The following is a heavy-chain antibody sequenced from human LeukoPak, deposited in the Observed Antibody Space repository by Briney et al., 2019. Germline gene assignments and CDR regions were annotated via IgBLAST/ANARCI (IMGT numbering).Heavy chain of an antibody. CDR1: GYSISSGYY. CDR3: ARLGHPNWFDP. D-gene: IGHD7-27*01. Sequence: KPSETLSLTCAVSGYSISSGYYWGWIRQPPGKGLEWIGCIYHSGSTYYNPSLKSRVTISVATSKNQFSLKLSSVTAADTAVYYCARLGHPNWFDPWGQGTLVTVSS. CDR2: IYHSGST. V-gene: IGHV4-38-2*01. J-gene: IGHJ5*02.